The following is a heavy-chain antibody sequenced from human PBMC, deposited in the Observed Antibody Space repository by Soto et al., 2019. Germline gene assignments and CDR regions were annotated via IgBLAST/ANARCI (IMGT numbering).Heavy chain of an antibody. Sequence: QVQLVQSGAEVKKPGASVKVSCQASGYTFTSYDINWVRQATGHGLEWMGWMNPNSGNTGYAQKFQGRVTMTRNTSISTAYRELSSLRSEDTAVYYCARELSSSWRFDYWGQGTLVTVSS. V-gene: IGHV1-8*01. CDR3: ARELSSSWRFDY. CDR2: MNPNSGNT. D-gene: IGHD6-13*01. CDR1: GYTFTSYD. J-gene: IGHJ4*02.